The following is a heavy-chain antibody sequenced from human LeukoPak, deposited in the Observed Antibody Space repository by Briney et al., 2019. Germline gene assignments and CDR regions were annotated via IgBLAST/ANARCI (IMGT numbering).Heavy chain of an antibody. V-gene: IGHV4-34*01. CDR2: INHSGST. Sequence: SETLSLTCAVYGGSFSGYYWSWIRQPPGKGLEWIGEINHSGSTNYNPSLKSRVTISVDTSKNQFSLKLSSVTAADTAVYYCARLSHDSSGYYYVNYWGQGTLVTVSS. CDR1: GGSFSGYY. CDR3: ARLSHDSSGYYYVNY. D-gene: IGHD3-22*01. J-gene: IGHJ4*02.